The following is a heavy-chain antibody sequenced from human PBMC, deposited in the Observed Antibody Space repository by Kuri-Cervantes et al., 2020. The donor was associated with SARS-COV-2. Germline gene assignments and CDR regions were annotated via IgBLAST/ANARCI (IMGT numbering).Heavy chain of an antibody. CDR1: GFIFSSHS. V-gene: IGHV3-21*01. D-gene: IGHD7-27*01. CDR2: ISSSSSYI. Sequence: GESLKISCAASGFIFSSHSMNWVRQAPGKGLEWVSSISSSSSYIYYADSVKGRFTISRDNAKNSLYLQMNSLRAEDTAVYYCARGELGISDYWGQGTLVTVSS. CDR3: ARGELGISDY. J-gene: IGHJ4*02.